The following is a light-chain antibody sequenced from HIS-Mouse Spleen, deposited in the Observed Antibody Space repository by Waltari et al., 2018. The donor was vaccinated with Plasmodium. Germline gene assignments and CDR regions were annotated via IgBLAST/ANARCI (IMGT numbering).Light chain of an antibody. CDR2: EDS. Sequence: SYDLTQPPPASVSPGQTATITCPGDALPKKYAYWYQQKSGQAPELVIYEDSKRPSGIPERFSGSSSGTMATLTISGAQVEDEADYYCYSTDSSGNHRVFGGGTKLTVL. V-gene: IGLV3-10*01. J-gene: IGLJ3*02. CDR3: YSTDSSGNHRV. CDR1: ALPKKY.